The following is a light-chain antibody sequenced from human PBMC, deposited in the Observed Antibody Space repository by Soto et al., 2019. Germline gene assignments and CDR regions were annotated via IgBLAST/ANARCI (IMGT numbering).Light chain of an antibody. Sequence: QLVLTQSPSASASLGASVKLTCTLSSGHSDYAIAWHQQQPEKGPRYLMKLNSDGSHSKGDGIPDRFSGSSSGADRYLTISSLLSADEGDYYCQTWSTGIWVFGGGSKLTVL. V-gene: IGLV4-69*02. J-gene: IGLJ3*02. CDR1: SGHSDYA. CDR3: QTWSTGIWV. CDR2: LNSDGSH.